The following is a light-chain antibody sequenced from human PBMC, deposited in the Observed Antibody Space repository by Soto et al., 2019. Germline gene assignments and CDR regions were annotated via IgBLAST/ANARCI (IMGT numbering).Light chain of an antibody. CDR1: SSDVGGYNY. CDR2: EVS. Sequence: QSALTQPASVSGSPGQSITISCTGTSSDVGGYNYVSWYQQHPGKDPKLMIYEVSNRPSGVSNRFSGSKSGNTASLTISGLQAEDEAAYYCTSYTSSITYVFRTGTKGTVL. CDR3: TSYTSSITYV. J-gene: IGLJ1*01. V-gene: IGLV2-14*01.